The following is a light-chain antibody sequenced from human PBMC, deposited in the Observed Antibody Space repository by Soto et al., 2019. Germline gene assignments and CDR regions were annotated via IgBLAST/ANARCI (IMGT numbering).Light chain of an antibody. Sequence: DILLTQSPSTLSASVGDRVTISCRASQSINKWLAWYQHKPGKAPNLLIYEVSTLHSGVPSRFSGSGSGTEFTLTISSLRPDDFATYYCQHYSGDRARFGQGTK. CDR3: QHYSGDRAR. V-gene: IGKV1-5*03. J-gene: IGKJ1*01. CDR1: QSINKW. CDR2: EVS.